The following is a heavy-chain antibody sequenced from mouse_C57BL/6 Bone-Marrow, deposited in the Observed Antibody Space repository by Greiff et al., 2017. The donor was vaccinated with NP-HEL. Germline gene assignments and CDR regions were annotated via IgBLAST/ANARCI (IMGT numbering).Heavy chain of an antibody. CDR3: ARSFITTVVEDAMDY. CDR1: GYTFTSYW. V-gene: IGHV1-55*01. D-gene: IGHD1-1*01. J-gene: IGHJ4*01. CDR2: IYPGSGST. Sequence: QVQLQQPGAELVKPGASVKMSCKASGYTFTSYWITWVKQRPGQGLEWIGDIYPGSGSTNYNEKFKSKATLTVDTSSSTAYMQLSSLTSEDSAVYYCARSFITTVVEDAMDYWGQGTSVTVSS.